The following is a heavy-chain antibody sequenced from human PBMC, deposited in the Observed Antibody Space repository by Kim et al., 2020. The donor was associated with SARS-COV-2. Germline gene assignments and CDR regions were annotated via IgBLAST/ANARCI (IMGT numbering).Heavy chain of an antibody. CDR2: INHSGST. D-gene: IGHD3-10*01. V-gene: IGHV4-34*01. Sequence: SETLSLTCAVYGGSFSGYYWSWIRQPPGKGLEWIGEINHSGSTNYNPSLKSRVTISVDTSKNQFSLKLSSVTAADTAVYYCARRLLWFGEGTPFDYWGQGTLVTVSS. CDR1: GGSFSGYY. J-gene: IGHJ4*02. CDR3: ARRLLWFGEGTPFDY.